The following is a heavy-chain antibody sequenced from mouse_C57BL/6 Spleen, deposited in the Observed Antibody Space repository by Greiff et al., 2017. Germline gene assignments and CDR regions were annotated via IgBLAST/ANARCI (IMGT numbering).Heavy chain of an antibody. J-gene: IGHJ1*03. Sequence: VQLVESGAELVRPGASVKLSCKASGYTFTDYYINWVKQRPGQGLEWIARIYPGSGNTYYNEKFKGKATLTAEKSSSTAYMQLSSLTSEDSAVYFCARSDYLRYFEVWGTGTTVTVSS. CDR2: IYPGSGNT. V-gene: IGHV1-76*01. CDR3: ARSDYLRYFEV. CDR1: GYTFTDYY. D-gene: IGHD2-4*01.